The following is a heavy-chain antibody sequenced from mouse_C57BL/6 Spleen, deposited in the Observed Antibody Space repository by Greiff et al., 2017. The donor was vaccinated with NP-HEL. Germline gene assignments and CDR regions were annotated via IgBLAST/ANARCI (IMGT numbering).Heavy chain of an antibody. V-gene: IGHV1-69*01. CDR1: GYTFTSYW. Sequence: QVQLQQPGAELVMPGASVKLSCKASGYTFTSYWMHWVKQRPGQGLEWIGEIDPSDSYTNYNQKFKGKSTLTVDKSSSTAYMQLSSLTSEDSAVYYCAIVVARAMDYWGQGTSVTVSS. D-gene: IGHD1-1*01. CDR3: AIVVARAMDY. J-gene: IGHJ4*01. CDR2: IDPSDSYT.